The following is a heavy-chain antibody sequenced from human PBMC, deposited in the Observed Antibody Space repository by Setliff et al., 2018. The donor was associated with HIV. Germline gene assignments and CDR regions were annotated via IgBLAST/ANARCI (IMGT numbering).Heavy chain of an antibody. D-gene: IGHD6-25*01. J-gene: IGHJ4*02. CDR2: ISVSGFNF. Sequence: TGGSLRLSCAASGFTFSTYNMNWVRLAPGRGLEWISSISVSGFNFYYADSVKGRFFVSRDDAKNSLFLQMNSLKAEDTAFYFFARVRARYSSGWSFDYWGQGTPVTVSS. CDR3: ARVRARYSSGWSFDY. V-gene: IGHV3-21*01. CDR1: GFTFSTYN.